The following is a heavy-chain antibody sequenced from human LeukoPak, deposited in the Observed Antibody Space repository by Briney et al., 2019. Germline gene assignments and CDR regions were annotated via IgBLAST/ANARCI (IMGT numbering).Heavy chain of an antibody. J-gene: IGHJ6*02. CDR3: ARDWDIVVVPAASPSGMDV. CDR2: IWYDRSNK. V-gene: IGHV3-33*01. Sequence: RGSLRLSCAASGCTFSSYGMHWFRQAPGKGLECVAVIWYDRSNKYYADSVKGRFTISRDNSKNTLYLQMNSLRAEDTAVYYCARDWDIVVVPAASPSGMDVWGQGTTVTVSS. CDR1: GCTFSSYG. D-gene: IGHD2-2*01.